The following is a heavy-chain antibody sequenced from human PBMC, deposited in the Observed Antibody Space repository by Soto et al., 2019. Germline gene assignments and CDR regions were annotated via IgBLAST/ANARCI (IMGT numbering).Heavy chain of an antibody. CDR3: ARGIVVVPAANDAFDI. Sequence: GGSLRLSCAASGFTVSSNYMSWVRQAPGKGLEWVSVIYSGGSTYYADSVKGRFTISRHNSKNTLYLQMNSLRAEGTAVYYCARGIVVVPAANDAFDIWGQGTMVTVSS. J-gene: IGHJ3*02. V-gene: IGHV3-53*04. CDR1: GFTVSSNY. CDR2: IYSGGST. D-gene: IGHD2-2*01.